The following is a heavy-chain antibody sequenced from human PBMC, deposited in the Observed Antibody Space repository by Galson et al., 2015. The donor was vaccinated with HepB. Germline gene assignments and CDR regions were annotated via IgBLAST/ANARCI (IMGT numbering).Heavy chain of an antibody. CDR2: KSYST. CDR1: GASVSSSSFH. CDR3: VRYYGSGTHSFDY. D-gene: IGHD3-10*01. Sequence: ETLSLTCIVSGASVSSSSFHWSWIRQPPGKGLEWIGYKSYSTKYNPSLESRVTISLDTSKNEFSLNLNSVTAADTAVYYCVRYYGSGTHSFDYWGQGTLVTVSS. J-gene: IGHJ4*02. V-gene: IGHV4-61*01.